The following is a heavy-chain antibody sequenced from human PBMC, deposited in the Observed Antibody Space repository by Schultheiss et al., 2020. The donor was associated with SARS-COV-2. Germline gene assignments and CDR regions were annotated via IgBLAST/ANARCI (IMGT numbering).Heavy chain of an antibody. V-gene: IGHV4-61*01. J-gene: IGHJ4*02. CDR2: IYYSGST. D-gene: IGHD6-13*01. Sequence: SQTLSLTCTVSGGSVSSGSYYWSWIRQPPGKGLEWIGYIYYSGSTNYNPSLKSRVTISVDTSKNQFSLKLSSVTAADTAVYYCARQVEAAAGGEFDYWGQGTLVTVSS. CDR3: ARQVEAAAGGEFDY. CDR1: GGSVSSGSYY.